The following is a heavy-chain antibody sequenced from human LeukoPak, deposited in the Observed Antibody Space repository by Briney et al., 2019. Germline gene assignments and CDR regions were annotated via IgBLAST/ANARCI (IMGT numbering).Heavy chain of an antibody. V-gene: IGHV3-23*01. D-gene: IGHD6-19*01. CDR1: GFTFSSYA. Sequence: HPGGSLRLSCAASGFTFSSYAMSWVRQAPGKGLEWVSAISGSGGSTYYADSVKGRFTISRDNSKNTLYLQMNSLRAEDTAVYYGAKVPGIAVAGVYWYFDLWGRGTLVTVSS. J-gene: IGHJ2*01. CDR3: AKVPGIAVAGVYWYFDL. CDR2: ISGSGGST.